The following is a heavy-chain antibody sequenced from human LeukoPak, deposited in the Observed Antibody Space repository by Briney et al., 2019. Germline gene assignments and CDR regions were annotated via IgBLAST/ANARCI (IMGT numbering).Heavy chain of an antibody. CDR3: ARVSVSFNMPFDY. CDR2: IYASGGT. D-gene: IGHD2-2*01. CDR1: RFTVSSNY. J-gene: IGHJ4*02. V-gene: IGHV3-66*01. Sequence: PGGSLRLSCAASRFTVSSNYMSWVRQAPGKGLEWVSVIYASGGTYYADSVKGRLTISRDNSKEALYLQMNSLRAEDTAVYYCARVSVSFNMPFDYWGQGTLVTVSS.